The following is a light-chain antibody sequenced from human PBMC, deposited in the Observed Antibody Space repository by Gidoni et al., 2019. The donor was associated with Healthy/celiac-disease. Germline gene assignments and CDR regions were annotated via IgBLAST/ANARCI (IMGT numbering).Light chain of an antibody. CDR3: QQLNSYPLT. CDR1: QGISSY. J-gene: IGKJ4*01. V-gene: IGKV1-9*01. CDR2: AAS. Sequence: DIQLTKSPSFLSASVGDRVTITCRASQGISSYLAWYQQKPGKAPKLLIYAASTLQSGVPSRFSGSGSGTEFTLTISSLQPEDFATYYCQQLNSYPLTFGGETKVEIK.